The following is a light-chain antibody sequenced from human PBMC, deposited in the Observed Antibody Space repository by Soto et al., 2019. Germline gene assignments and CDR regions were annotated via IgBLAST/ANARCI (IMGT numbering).Light chain of an antibody. CDR3: QSYDSSLSAVV. Sequence: QSVLTQPPSVSGAPGQRVTISCTGSSSNIGAGYDVHWYQQLPGTAPKLLISGNSNRPSGVPDRFSGSKSCTSASLAITGLQAEYEADYYCQSYDSSLSAVVFGGGTKVTVL. J-gene: IGLJ2*01. CDR2: GNS. CDR1: SSNIGAGYD. V-gene: IGLV1-40*01.